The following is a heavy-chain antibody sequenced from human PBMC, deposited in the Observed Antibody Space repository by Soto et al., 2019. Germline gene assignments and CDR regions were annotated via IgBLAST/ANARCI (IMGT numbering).Heavy chain of an antibody. D-gene: IGHD6-13*01. Sequence: SETLSLTCTVSGGSVSSGSYYWSWIRXHPGKXLEWIGYIYYSGSTNYNPSLKSRVTISVDTSKNQFSLKLSSVTAADTAVYYCARDVSSSWYRGYYYYGMDVWGQGTTVTVSS. J-gene: IGHJ6*02. CDR1: GGSVSSGSYY. CDR2: IYYSGST. CDR3: ARDVSSSWYRGYYYYGMDV. V-gene: IGHV4-61*01.